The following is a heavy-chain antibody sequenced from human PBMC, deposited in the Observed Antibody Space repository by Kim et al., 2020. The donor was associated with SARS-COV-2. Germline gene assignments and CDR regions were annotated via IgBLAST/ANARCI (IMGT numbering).Heavy chain of an antibody. CDR1: GFSLSTSGMC. Sequence: SGPTLVNPTQTLTLTCTFSGFSLSTSGMCVSWIRQPPGKALEWLSLIDWHDDKYYSTSLKTRLTITKDTSNNQVVLTMTNMDPVDTATYYCERTRVAMATIVVYYDVMDVWGQGSTFTVSS. V-gene: IGHV2-70*01. J-gene: IGHJ6*02. CDR3: ERTRVAMATIVVYYDVMDV. D-gene: IGHD5-12*01. CDR2: IDWHDDK.